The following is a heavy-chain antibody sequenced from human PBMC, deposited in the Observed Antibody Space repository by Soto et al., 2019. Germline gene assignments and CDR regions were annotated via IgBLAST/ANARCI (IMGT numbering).Heavy chain of an antibody. CDR1: GYTLTELS. CDR3: ATLRVGATYAFDI. D-gene: IGHD1-26*01. Sequence: GASVKVSCKVSGYTLTELSMHWVRQAPGKGLEWMGGFDPEDGETIYAQKFQGRVTMTKDTSTDTAYMELSSLRSEDTAVYYCATLRVGATYAFDIWGQGTMVTVSS. CDR2: FDPEDGET. V-gene: IGHV1-24*01. J-gene: IGHJ3*02.